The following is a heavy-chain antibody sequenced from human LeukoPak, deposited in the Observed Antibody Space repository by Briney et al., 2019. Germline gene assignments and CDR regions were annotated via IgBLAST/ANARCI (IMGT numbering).Heavy chain of an antibody. CDR1: GFTFSSYG. J-gene: IGHJ4*02. D-gene: IGHD6-13*01. V-gene: IGHV3-30*18. CDR2: ISYDGSNK. Sequence: PGGSLRLSCAASGFTFSSYGMHWVRQAPGKGLEWVAVISYDGSNKYYADSVKGRFTISRDNSKSTLYLQMNSLRAEDTAVYYCAKEGSSSWYALSYFDYWGQGTLVTVSS. CDR3: AKEGSSSWYALSYFDY.